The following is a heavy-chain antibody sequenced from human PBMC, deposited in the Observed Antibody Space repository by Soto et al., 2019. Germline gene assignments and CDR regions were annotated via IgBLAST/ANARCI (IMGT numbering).Heavy chain of an antibody. CDR2: IYYSGTT. V-gene: IGHV4-59*01. CDR3: ARGRGGTYDAFDI. D-gene: IGHD1-26*01. J-gene: IGHJ3*02. CDR1: AGPISTYF. Sequence: SETLSLTCTVSAGPISTYFWSRIRQPPGKGLEWIGYIYYSGTTNYNPSLKSRVTILLDTSKNQFSLRLSSVTAADTAVYYCARGRGGTYDAFDIWGQGTLVTVS.